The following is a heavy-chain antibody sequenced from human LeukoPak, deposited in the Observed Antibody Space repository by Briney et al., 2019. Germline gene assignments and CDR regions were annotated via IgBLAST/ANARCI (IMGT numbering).Heavy chain of an antibody. CDR1: GYTFTSYD. CDR3: ARGSVDTAMVRENYFDY. V-gene: IGHV1-8*03. Sequence: ASVKVSCKASGYTFTSYDINWVRQATGQGLEWMGWMNPNSGNTGYAQKFQGRVTITRNTSISTAYMELSSLRSEDTAVYYCARGSVDTAMVRENYFDYWGQGTLVTVSS. J-gene: IGHJ4*02. D-gene: IGHD5-18*01. CDR2: MNPNSGNT.